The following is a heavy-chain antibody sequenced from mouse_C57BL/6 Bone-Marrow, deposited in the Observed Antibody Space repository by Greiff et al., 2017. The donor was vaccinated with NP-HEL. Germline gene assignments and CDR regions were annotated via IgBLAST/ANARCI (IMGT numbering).Heavy chain of an antibody. V-gene: IGHV7-1*01. CDR3: ARDALYGSLDY. J-gene: IGHJ4*01. CDR1: GFTFSDFY. Sequence: DVKLVESGGGLVQSGRSLRLSCATSGFTFSDFYMEWVRQAPGKGLEWIAASRNKANDYTTEYSASVKGRFIVSRDTSQSILYLQMNALRAEDTAIYYCARDALYGSLDYWGQGTSVTVSS. CDR2: SRNKANDYTT. D-gene: IGHD1-1*01.